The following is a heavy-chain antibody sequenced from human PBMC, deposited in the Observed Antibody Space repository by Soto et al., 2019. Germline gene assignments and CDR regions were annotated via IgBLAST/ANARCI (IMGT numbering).Heavy chain of an antibody. D-gene: IGHD3-10*01. V-gene: IGHV3-23*01. Sequence: EVQVLESGGGLVQPGGSLSLSCAASGFTFSSYAMSWVRQVPGRGLEWVSSISGSGGSTYYADSVKGRFTISRDNSKNTLYLQMNSLRAEDTAVYYCAKDPGEDTYRFDYWGQGTLVTVSS. J-gene: IGHJ4*02. CDR2: ISGSGGST. CDR1: GFTFSSYA. CDR3: AKDPGEDTYRFDY.